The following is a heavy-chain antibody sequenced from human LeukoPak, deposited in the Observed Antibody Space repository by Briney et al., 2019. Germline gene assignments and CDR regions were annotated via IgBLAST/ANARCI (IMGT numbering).Heavy chain of an antibody. D-gene: IGHD3-10*01. CDR2: ISWNSGSI. CDR1: GFTLDDYA. V-gene: IGHV3-9*01. Sequence: GGSLRLSCAASGFTLDDYAMHWVRQAPGKGLEWVSGISWNSGSIGYADPVKGRFTISRDNAKNSLYLQMNSLRAEDTALYYCAKDISPTTMVRGANAFDIWGQGTMVTVSS. J-gene: IGHJ3*02. CDR3: AKDISPTTMVRGANAFDI.